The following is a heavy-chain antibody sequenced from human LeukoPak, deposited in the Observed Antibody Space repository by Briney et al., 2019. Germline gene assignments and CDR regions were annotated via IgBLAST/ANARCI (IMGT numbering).Heavy chain of an antibody. Sequence: SETLSLTCTVSGVSISSSNSDWGWIREPRGKGLEWIVSIYDSENTYYHGSVESQFSMTIDTSKNQFSLKLTSVTAADTAVYYCARQTGSGLFILPGGQGTLVTVSS. CDR2: IYDSENT. V-gene: IGHV4-39*01. CDR1: GVSISSSNSD. CDR3: ARQTGSGLFILP. D-gene: IGHD3/OR15-3a*01. J-gene: IGHJ4*02.